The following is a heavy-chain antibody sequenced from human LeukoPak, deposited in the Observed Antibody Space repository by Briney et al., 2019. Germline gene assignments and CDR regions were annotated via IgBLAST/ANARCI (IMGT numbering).Heavy chain of an antibody. CDR1: GFTFGDYA. CDR2: IRSKAYGGTT. Sequence: GGSLRLSCTASGFTFGDYAMSWFRQAPGKGLEWVGFIRSKAYGGTTEYAASVKGRFTISRDDSKSIAYLQMNSLKTEDTAVYYCARGGFFWSGYHFDYWGQGSLVTVSS. V-gene: IGHV3-49*03. J-gene: IGHJ4*02. D-gene: IGHD3-3*01. CDR3: ARGGFFWSGYHFDY.